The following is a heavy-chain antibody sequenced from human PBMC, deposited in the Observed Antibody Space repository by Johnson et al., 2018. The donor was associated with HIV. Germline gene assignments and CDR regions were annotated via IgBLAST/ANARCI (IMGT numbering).Heavy chain of an antibody. V-gene: IGHV3-9*01. J-gene: IGHJ3*02. CDR1: GFTFDDYA. CDR3: ARDRDRLNWNYGALDI. CDR2: INWNGDSI. D-gene: IGHD1-7*01. Sequence: VQLVESGGGLVQPGRSLRLSCAASGFTFDDYAMHWVRQAPGKGLEWVSGINWNGDSIGYVDSVKGRFTISRDNVKRSLYLQMDSLRAEDTAVYYCARDRDRLNWNYGALDIWGQGTMVTVSS.